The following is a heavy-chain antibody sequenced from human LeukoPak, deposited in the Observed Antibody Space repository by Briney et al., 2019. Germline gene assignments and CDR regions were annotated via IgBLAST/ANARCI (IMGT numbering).Heavy chain of an antibody. CDR1: GFTFSTYA. CDR2: IWYDGSEQ. CDR3: AREGDSRWGELSP. V-gene: IGHV3-33*01. Sequence: GSLRLSCAASGFTFSTYAIHWVRQAPGKGLEWVAVIWYDGSEQYYADSVKGRFIISRDNSKSTSDLQMNSLRAEDTAVYYCAREGDSRWGELSPWGQGTLVTVSA. J-gene: IGHJ1*01. D-gene: IGHD3-16*02.